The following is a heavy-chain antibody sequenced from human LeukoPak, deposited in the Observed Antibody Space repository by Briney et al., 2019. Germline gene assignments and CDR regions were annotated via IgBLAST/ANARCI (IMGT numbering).Heavy chain of an antibody. D-gene: IGHD3-9*01. CDR1: GGSLSGYY. J-gene: IGHJ6*03. CDR3: ARGAVTTGARYFDWLSRYMDV. V-gene: IGHV4-34*01. CDR2: INHSGST. Sequence: SETLSLTCAVYGGSLSGYYWSWVRQPPGKGLEWVGEINHSGSTNYNQSLKSRVTISVHPSTNQFSLKLSSVTAADTAVYYCARGAVTTGARYFDWLSRYMDVWGKGTTVTVSS.